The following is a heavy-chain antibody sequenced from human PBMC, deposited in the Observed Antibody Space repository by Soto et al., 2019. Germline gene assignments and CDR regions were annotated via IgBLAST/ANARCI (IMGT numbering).Heavy chain of an antibody. CDR3: ARTISRPITMVRGVIIRDRWFDP. CDR1: GFSLSTSGMC. D-gene: IGHD3-10*01. V-gene: IGHV2-70*01. J-gene: IGHJ5*02. Sequence: VSGPTLVNPTQTLTLTCTFSGFSLSTSGMCVSWIRQPPGKALEWLALIDWDDDKYYSTSLKTRLTISKDTSKNQVVLTMTNMDPVDTATYYCARTISRPITMVRGVIIRDRWFDPWGQGTLVTVSS. CDR2: IDWDDDK.